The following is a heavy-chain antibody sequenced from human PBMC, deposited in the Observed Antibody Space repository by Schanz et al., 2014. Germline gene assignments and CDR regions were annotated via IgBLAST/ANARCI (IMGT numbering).Heavy chain of an antibody. D-gene: IGHD3-22*01. CDR1: GYTFTSHG. J-gene: IGHJ6*02. Sequence: QVLQVQSGSELKKPGTSVKVSCKASGYTFTSHGISWVRQAPGQGLEWMGMINPNTGGTNFAQKFQGWVTVTRDTSISTVYMELSRVTYEDTAVYYCARDDRAYYYGMDVWGQGTTVTVSS. V-gene: IGHV1-2*04. CDR2: INPNTGGT. CDR3: ARDDRAYYYGMDV.